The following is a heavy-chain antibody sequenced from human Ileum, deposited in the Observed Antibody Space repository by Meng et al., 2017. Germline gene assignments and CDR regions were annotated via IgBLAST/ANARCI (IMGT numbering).Heavy chain of an antibody. Sequence: QAKLREWCPSLVGPSGTLSLACTVPGSSVGSGCYYWSWIRQPPGKGLEWIGHIYYSGSTNYNPSLKSRVTISVDMSTNQFSLKLNSVTAADTAIYFCARSSTSPASYFFDYWGQGTLVTVSS. J-gene: IGHJ4*02. V-gene: IGHV4-61*01. CDR1: GSSVGSGCYY. CDR2: IYYSGST. CDR3: ARSSTSPASYFFDY. D-gene: IGHD6-6*01.